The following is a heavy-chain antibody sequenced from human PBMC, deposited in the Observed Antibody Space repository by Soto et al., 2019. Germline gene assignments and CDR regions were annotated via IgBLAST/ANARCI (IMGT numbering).Heavy chain of an antibody. CDR1: GYTFTSYA. CDR2: INAGNGHT. J-gene: IGHJ3*01. CDR3: ARDFAGGLNDAFDL. V-gene: IGHV1-3*01. Sequence: QVQLVQSGAELKKPGASVKVSCKASGYTFTSYALHWVRQAPGQRLEWMGWINAGNGHTKYSREFRDRLTITMDTSARTAYMELRSLKSADTAVFYCARDFAGGLNDAFDLWGQGTMVTVSS. D-gene: IGHD5-12*01.